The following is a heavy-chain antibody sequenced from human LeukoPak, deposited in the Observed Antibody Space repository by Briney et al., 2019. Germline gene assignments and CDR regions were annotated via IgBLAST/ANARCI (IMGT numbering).Heavy chain of an antibody. J-gene: IGHJ4*02. CDR2: IYTDDST. Sequence: GGSLRLSCAASGFTVSSNYMSWVRQAPGKGLEWVSVIYTDDSTYYADSVKGRFTISRDNSKDTLSLQMNTLRAEDTAVYYCARGARALSLYYFDNWGQGTLVTVSS. D-gene: IGHD4/OR15-4a*01. CDR3: ARGARALSLYYFDN. CDR1: GFTVSSNY. V-gene: IGHV3-53*01.